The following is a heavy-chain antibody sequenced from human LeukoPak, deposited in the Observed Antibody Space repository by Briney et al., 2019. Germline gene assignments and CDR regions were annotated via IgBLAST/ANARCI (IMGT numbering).Heavy chain of an antibody. CDR2: IWEDGSNI. V-gene: IGHV3-33*01. Sequence: PGTSLRLSCAASGFTFSSYGMHWVRQAPGKGLEWVAVIWEDGSNINYADSVKGRFTISRDNSKNTLYLQMNSLRAEDTAVYYCARVGYNSGWYEYWSQGALVTVSS. CDR1: GFTFSSYG. D-gene: IGHD6-19*01. CDR3: ARVGYNSGWYEY. J-gene: IGHJ4*02.